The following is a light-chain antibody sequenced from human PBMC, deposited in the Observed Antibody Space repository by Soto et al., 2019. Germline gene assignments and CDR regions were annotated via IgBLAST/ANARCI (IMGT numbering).Light chain of an antibody. V-gene: IGLV2-14*01. CDR2: EVS. Sequence: QSVLTQPASVSGSPGQSITISCTGTSSDVGGYTYVSWYQQQPGKAPKLMIYEVSERPSGVSDRFSGSKSGNTASLTISGLQAEDEADYYCSSYTRTDTVVFGGGTKLTVL. J-gene: IGLJ2*01. CDR3: SSYTRTDTVV. CDR1: SSDVGGYTY.